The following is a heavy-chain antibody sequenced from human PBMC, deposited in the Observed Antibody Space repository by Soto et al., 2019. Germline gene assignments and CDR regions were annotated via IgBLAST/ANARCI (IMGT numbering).Heavy chain of an antibody. CDR3: ARDTGDGTFDF. D-gene: IGHD7-27*01. J-gene: IGHJ4*02. Sequence: ASVKVSCKASGYTFSSYAMHWVRQAPGQRLEWMGWINAGYGNTKSSQKFQDRVTISRDTSASTAYMELTSLRSEDTAVYYCARDTGDGTFDFWGQGTLVTVTS. CDR2: INAGYGNT. CDR1: GYTFSSYA. V-gene: IGHV1-3*01.